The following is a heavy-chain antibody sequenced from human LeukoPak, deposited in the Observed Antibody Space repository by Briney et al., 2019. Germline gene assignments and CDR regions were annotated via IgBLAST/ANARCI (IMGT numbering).Heavy chain of an antibody. V-gene: IGHV4-61*01. CDR2: IYYSGNT. CDR1: GGSISSSSYY. D-gene: IGHD6-19*01. Sequence: PSETLSLTCTVSGGSISSSSYYWGWIRQPRGKGLEWIGYIYYSGNTNYNPSLKSRVTILVDTSKNQFSLKLSSVTAADTAVYYCAREPRSSSGGSRGVDYWGQGTLVTVSS. J-gene: IGHJ4*02. CDR3: AREPRSSSGGSRGVDY.